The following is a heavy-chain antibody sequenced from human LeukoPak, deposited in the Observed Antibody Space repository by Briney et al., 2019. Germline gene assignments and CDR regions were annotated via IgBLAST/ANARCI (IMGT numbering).Heavy chain of an antibody. CDR3: VGATGFGY. V-gene: IGHV3-30*03. Sequence: GGSLRLSCAASGFTFSSYGMHWVRQAQGKGLEWVAVISYDGSNKYYADSVKGRFTISRDNSKNTVYLQMNSLRAEDTAVYHCVGATGFGYWGQGTLVTVSS. J-gene: IGHJ4*02. CDR2: ISYDGSNK. CDR1: GFTFSSYG. D-gene: IGHD4-17*01.